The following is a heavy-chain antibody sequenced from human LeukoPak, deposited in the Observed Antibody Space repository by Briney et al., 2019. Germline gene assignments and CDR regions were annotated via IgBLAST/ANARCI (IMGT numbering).Heavy chain of an antibody. CDR2: ISGNSGST. D-gene: IGHD2-2*01. CDR1: GFTFSSYA. J-gene: IGHJ4*02. Sequence: GGSLRLSCAASGFTFSSYAMSWVRQTPGKGLEWVSSISGNSGSTHYADSVKGRFTTSRDNSKNTLYLQMNSLRAEDTAVYYCAKGVVVVPAAGHYFDYWGQGTLVTVSS. CDR3: AKGVVVVPAAGHYFDY. V-gene: IGHV3-23*01.